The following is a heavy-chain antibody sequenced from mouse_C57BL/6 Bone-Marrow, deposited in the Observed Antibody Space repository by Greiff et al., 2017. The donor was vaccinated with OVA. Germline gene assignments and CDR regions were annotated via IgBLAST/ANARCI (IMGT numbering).Heavy chain of an antibody. CDR3: ARRRKYDGYLFDY. D-gene: IGHD2-3*01. CDR2: IYPRSGNT. J-gene: IGHJ2*01. Sequence: VQLKESGAELARPGASVKLSCKASGYTFTSYGISWVKQRTGQGLEWIGEIYPRSGNTYYNEKFKGKATLTADKSSSTAYMELRSLTSEDSAVYFCARRRKYDGYLFDYWGQGTTLTVSS. V-gene: IGHV1-81*01. CDR1: GYTFTSYG.